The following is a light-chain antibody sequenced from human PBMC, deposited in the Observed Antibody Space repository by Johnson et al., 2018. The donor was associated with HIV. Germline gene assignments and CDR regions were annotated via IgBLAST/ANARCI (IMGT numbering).Light chain of an antibody. CDR2: DNN. Sequence: QSVLTQPPSVSAAPGQKVTISCSGSSSNIGNNYVSWYQQLPGTAPKLLIYDNNKRPSGIPDRFSGSKSGTSATLGITGLQTGDEADYYCGTWDDFLSTGGVFGAGTEVTVL. CDR1: SSNIGNNY. CDR3: GTWDDFLSTGGV. V-gene: IGLV1-51*01. J-gene: IGLJ1*01.